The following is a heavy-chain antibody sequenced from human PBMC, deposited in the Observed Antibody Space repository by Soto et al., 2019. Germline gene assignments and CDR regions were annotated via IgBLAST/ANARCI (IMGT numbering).Heavy chain of an antibody. V-gene: IGHV1-69*13. CDR1: GGTFSSYA. D-gene: IGHD3-22*01. CDR2: IIPIFGTA. CDR3: ARDLHYDSSGYYDYFDY. J-gene: IGHJ4*02. Sequence: RXSVKVCCTASGGTFSSYAIRLVRQAPGQGLEWMGGIIPIFGTANYAQKFQGRVTITADESTSTAYMELSSLRSEDPAVYYCARDLHYDSSGYYDYFDYWGQGTLVTVSS.